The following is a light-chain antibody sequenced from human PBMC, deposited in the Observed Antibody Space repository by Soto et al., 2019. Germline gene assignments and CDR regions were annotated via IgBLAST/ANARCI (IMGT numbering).Light chain of an antibody. CDR2: GAT. CDR1: ESVGDY. CDR3: QQYVTSPAIT. V-gene: IGKV3-20*01. Sequence: EIVLTQSPGALSLSPGERATLSCWASESVGDYVAWYQQKPGQAPRLLIYGATKRTSGTPDRFSGTGSETAFTLAISRLEPGDFAVYYCQQYVTSPAITFGQGTRLEIK. J-gene: IGKJ5*01.